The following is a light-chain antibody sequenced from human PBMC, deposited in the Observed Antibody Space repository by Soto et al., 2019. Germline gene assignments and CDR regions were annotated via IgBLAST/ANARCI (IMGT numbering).Light chain of an antibody. CDR2: AAS. J-gene: IGKJ1*01. V-gene: IGKV1-27*01. CDR1: QVIGNY. Sequence: DIQMTQSPSSLSASVGDRVTITCRASQVIGNYLAWYQQEPGKVPKLLISAASTLQSGVPSRFSGSGSGTDYTLTISGLQPEDFATYYCQQSYSMVLFGQGTKVDI. CDR3: QQSYSMVL.